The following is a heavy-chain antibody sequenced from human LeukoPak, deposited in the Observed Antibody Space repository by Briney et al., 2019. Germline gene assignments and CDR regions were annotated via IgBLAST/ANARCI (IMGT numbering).Heavy chain of an antibody. CDR1: GYTFSTYG. V-gene: IGHV1-18*01. D-gene: IGHD1-26*01. Sequence: WASVKASCKASGYTFSTYGISWVRQAPGQGLEWMGWISGYNGNTNYAQKLQGRVTMTTDTSTSTAYMELRSLRSDDTAVYYCARAGIVGAPAWVDVWGQGTTVTVS. J-gene: IGHJ6*02. CDR2: ISGYNGNT. CDR3: ARAGIVGAPAWVDV.